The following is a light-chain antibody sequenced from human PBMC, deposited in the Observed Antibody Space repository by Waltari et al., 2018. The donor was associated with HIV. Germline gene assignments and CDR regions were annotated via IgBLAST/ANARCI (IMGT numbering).Light chain of an antibody. V-gene: IGLV3-1*01. CDR3: QVWDSSIWV. Sequence: SYELTQPPSVSVSPGQTASITCSGDKLGDKFVSWYQQKQGQSPVLVIFQDTKRPSGIHDRVSGSTSGNTATLTISGTQAINEADYYCQVWDSSIWVFGGGTKLTVL. CDR2: QDT. J-gene: IGLJ3*02. CDR1: KLGDKF.